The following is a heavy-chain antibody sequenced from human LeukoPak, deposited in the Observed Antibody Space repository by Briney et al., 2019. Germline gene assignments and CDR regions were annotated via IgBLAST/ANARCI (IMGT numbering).Heavy chain of an antibody. Sequence: ASVKVSCKASGYTFTGYYMHWVRQAPGQGLEWMGGVIPIFGTANYAQKFQGRVTITADESTSTAYMELSSLRSEDTAVYYCARVGSGYYGSGSYYTKRPFDPWGQGTLVTVSS. CDR1: GYTFTGYY. D-gene: IGHD3-10*01. CDR2: VIPIFGTA. V-gene: IGHV1-69*13. CDR3: ARVGSGYYGSGSYYTKRPFDP. J-gene: IGHJ5*02.